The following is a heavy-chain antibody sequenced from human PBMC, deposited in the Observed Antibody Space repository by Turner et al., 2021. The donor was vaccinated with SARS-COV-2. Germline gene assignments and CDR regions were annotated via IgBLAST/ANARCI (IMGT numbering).Heavy chain of an antibody. CDR2: ISDDGSSA. V-gene: IGHV3-74*01. CDR1: GFTFSDHW. D-gene: IGHD6-13*01. Sequence: VQLVESGGAFVHPGGSLRLSCLGSGFTFSDHWMHWVRQVPGNGLVWFSSISDDGSSASYGGSVRGRFTVSRDNAKNTLYLQMNSLRPDDTGVYYCTRRGIAAAGNDYWGQGTLVTVSS. J-gene: IGHJ4*02. CDR3: TRRGIAAAGNDY.